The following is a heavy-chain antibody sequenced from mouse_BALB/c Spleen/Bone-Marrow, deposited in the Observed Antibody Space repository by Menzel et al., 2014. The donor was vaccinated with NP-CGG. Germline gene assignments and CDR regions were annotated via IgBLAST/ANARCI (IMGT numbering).Heavy chain of an antibody. CDR3: ARRRREYYFDY. CDR2: IYPGDGDT. V-gene: IGHV1-87*01. D-gene: IGHD2-12*01. CDR1: GYTFTSYW. Sequence: VKLLESGAELARPGASVKLSCKASGYTFTSYWMQWEKQRPGQGLEWIGAIYPGDGDTRYTQKFKGKATLTADKSSSTAYMQLSSLASEDSAVYYCARRRREYYFDYWGQGTTLTVSS. J-gene: IGHJ2*01.